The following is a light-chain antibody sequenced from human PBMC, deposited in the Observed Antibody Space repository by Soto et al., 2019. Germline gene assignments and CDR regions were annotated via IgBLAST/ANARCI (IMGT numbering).Light chain of an antibody. V-gene: IGKV1-5*01. CDR3: QQYHSYWT. J-gene: IGKJ1*01. Sequence: DFLMTQSPSTLSSSVGDRVTLTCRASQNIRSRLSWFQQKPGKAPPLLIYDATSVASVVPQRFSGSGSGTEFTLIISSVQTDYFSTYYWQQYHSYWTFGQGTKVE. CDR1: QNIRSR. CDR2: DAT.